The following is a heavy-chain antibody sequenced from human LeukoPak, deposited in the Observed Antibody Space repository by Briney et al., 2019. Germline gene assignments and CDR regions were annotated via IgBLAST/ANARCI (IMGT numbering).Heavy chain of an antibody. D-gene: IGHD1-7*01. Sequence: SETLSLTCAVYGGSFSGYYWSWIRQPPGKGLEWIGEINHSGSTNYNPSLRSRVTISADTSKNQFSLKLSSVTAADTAVYYCARLYNWNYADYWGQGTLVTVSS. J-gene: IGHJ4*02. CDR3: ARLYNWNYADY. CDR2: INHSGST. CDR1: GGSFSGYY. V-gene: IGHV4-34*01.